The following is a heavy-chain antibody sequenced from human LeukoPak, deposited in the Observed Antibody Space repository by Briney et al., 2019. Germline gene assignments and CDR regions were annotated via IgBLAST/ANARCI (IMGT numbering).Heavy chain of an antibody. Sequence: GGSLRLSCAASGFTFSSYAMSWVRQAPGKGLEWVSAISGSGGSTYYADSVKGRFTISRDNSKNTLYLQMNSLRAEDTAVYYCTSPRITMVRGVIIPNDAFDIWGQGTMVTVSS. CDR1: GFTFSSYA. J-gene: IGHJ3*02. D-gene: IGHD3-10*01. V-gene: IGHV3-23*01. CDR3: TSPRITMVRGVIIPNDAFDI. CDR2: ISGSGGST.